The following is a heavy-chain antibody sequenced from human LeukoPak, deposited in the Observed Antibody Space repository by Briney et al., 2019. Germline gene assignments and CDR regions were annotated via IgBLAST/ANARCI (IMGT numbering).Heavy chain of an antibody. CDR2: VRFDGSNE. D-gene: IGHD3-22*01. J-gene: IGHJ4*02. CDR3: AKDSNSGYVSVGPDY. V-gene: IGHV3-30*02. Sequence: GGSLRLSCQTSGFVFSNHGMHWVRQAPGKGLEWVAFVRFDGSNEYYADSVKGRFTISRDNSRNTLYLRMNSLRAEDTGVYSCAKDSNSGYVSVGPDYWGLGTLVTASS. CDR1: GFVFSNHG.